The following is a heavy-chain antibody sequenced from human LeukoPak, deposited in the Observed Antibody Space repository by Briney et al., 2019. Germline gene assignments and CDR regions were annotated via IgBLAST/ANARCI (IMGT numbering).Heavy chain of an antibody. D-gene: IGHD2-2*01. Sequence: GRSLRLSCAASGFTFDDYVMHWVRQAPGRGLEWVSGISANSANIGYAGSVKGRFTLSRDNAKNSLYLQVNSLRAEDTALYYCARDFCTGCNYYFYGMDVWGRGTTVTVSS. CDR3: ARDFCTGCNYYFYGMDV. CDR2: ISANSANI. J-gene: IGHJ6*02. V-gene: IGHV3-9*01. CDR1: GFTFDDYV.